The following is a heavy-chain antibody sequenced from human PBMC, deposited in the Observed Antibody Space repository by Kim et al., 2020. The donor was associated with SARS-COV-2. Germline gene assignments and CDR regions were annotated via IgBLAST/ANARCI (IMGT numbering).Heavy chain of an antibody. V-gene: IGHV4-39*07. D-gene: IGHD6-13*01. CDR3: ARDPPAGEQQLGREDY. J-gene: IGHJ4*02. Sequence: SETLSLTCTVSGGSISSSSYYWGWIRQPPGKGLEWIGSIYYSGSTYYNPSLKSRVTISVDTSKNQFSLKLSSVTAADTAVYYCARDPPAGEQQLGREDYCGQGTLVTVSS. CDR2: IYYSGST. CDR1: GGSISSSSYY.